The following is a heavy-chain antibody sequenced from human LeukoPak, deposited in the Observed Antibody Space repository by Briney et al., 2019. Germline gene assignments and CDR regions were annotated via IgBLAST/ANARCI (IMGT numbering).Heavy chain of an antibody. J-gene: IGHJ3*02. CDR2: IKQDGSEK. V-gene: IGHV3-7*03. D-gene: IGHD3-10*01. CDR3: AKVTKNYYGSGSYYPDAFDI. CDR1: GFTFSSYW. Sequence: PGGSLRLSCAASGFTFSSYWMSWVRQAPGKGLEWVANIKQDGSEKYYVDSVKGRFTISRDNSKNTLYLQMNSLRAEDTAVYYCAKVTKNYYGSGSYYPDAFDIWGQGTMVTVSS.